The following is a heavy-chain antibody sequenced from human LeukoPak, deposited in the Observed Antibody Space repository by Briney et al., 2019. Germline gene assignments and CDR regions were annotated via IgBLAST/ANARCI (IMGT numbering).Heavy chain of an antibody. J-gene: IGHJ3*02. D-gene: IGHD1-26*01. Sequence: GGSLRLSCAASGFTFEIYWMSWVREAPGKGLEWVANIRKDGSEKNYVDSVKGRFTISRDNAKNSLYLQMNSLRADDTALYYCARHWEGVESDAFDIWGQGTMVTVSS. CDR2: IRKDGSEK. CDR1: GFTFEIYW. V-gene: IGHV3-7*04. CDR3: ARHWEGVESDAFDI.